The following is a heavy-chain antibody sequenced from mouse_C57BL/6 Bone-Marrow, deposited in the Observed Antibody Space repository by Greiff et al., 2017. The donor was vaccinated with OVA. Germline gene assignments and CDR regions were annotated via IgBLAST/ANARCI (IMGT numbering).Heavy chain of an antibody. V-gene: IGHV1-15*01. CDR1: GYTFTDYE. J-gene: IGHJ4*01. CDR3: TRAYDYPMDY. CDR2: IDPETGGT. Sequence: QVQLQQSGAELVRPGASVTLSCKASGYTFTDYEMHWVKQTPVHGLEWIGAIDPETGGTAYNQKFQGKAILTADKSSSTAYMELRSLTSEDSAVYYCTRAYDYPMDYWGQGTSVTVSS. D-gene: IGHD2-4*01.